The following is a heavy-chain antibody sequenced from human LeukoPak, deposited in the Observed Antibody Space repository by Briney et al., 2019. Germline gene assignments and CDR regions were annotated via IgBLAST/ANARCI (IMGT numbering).Heavy chain of an antibody. V-gene: IGHV3-21*01. J-gene: IGHJ4*02. CDR2: ISSSSSYI. CDR3: ASFSGSYRLFDY. Sequence: GGSLRLSCAASGFTFSSYSMNWVRQAPGKGLGWVSSISSSSSYIYYADSVKGRFTISRDNAKNSLYLQMNSLRAEDTAVYYCASFSGSYRLFDYWGQGTLVTVSS. D-gene: IGHD1-26*01. CDR1: GFTFSSYS.